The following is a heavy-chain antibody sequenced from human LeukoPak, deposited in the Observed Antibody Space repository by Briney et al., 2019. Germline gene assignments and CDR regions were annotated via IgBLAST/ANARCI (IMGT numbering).Heavy chain of an antibody. CDR2: IKPGGRDT. Sequence: GGSLRLSCDRAGFTVSSYWMGWVRPAPGKGLGWVATIKPGGRDTYYVDSVKGRFTISRDNVKKSTFLQMNSLRADERAFYHCVRWGVSAGSQFRGRGTLVTVSS. CDR1: GFTVSSYW. CDR3: VRWGVSAGSQF. V-gene: IGHV3-7*01. J-gene: IGHJ4*02. D-gene: IGHD2-15*01.